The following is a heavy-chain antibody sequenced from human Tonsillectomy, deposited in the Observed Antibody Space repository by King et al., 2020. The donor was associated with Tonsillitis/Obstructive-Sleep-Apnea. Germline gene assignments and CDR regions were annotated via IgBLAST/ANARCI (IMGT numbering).Heavy chain of an antibody. D-gene: IGHD6-19*01. Sequence: VQLVQSGAEVKKPGALVKVSCEASGYTFTGYYMHWVRQAPGQGLEWMGRINPNSGGTNYAQKFQGRVTMTLDTSISTAYMELSRLRSDDTAVYYCARGPAENLSSGWLGYWGQGTLVTVSS. CDR3: ARGPAENLSSGWLGY. CDR1: GYTFTGYY. CDR2: INPNSGGT. V-gene: IGHV1-2*06. J-gene: IGHJ4*02.